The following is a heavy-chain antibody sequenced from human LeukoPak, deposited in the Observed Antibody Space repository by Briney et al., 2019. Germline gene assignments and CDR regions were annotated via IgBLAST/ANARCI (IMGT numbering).Heavy chain of an antibody. CDR1: GFTFSSYS. Sequence: PGRSLRLSCAASGFTFSSYSMNWVRQAPGKGLEWVSSISSSSSYIYYADSVKGRFTISRDDDKSSLFLQMNSLRVEDTAVYYCVRGLEFCTSSRCYFYMDVWGKGTTVTVAS. CDR3: VRGLEFCTSSRCYFYMDV. CDR2: ISSSSSYI. D-gene: IGHD2-2*01. J-gene: IGHJ6*03. V-gene: IGHV3-21*01.